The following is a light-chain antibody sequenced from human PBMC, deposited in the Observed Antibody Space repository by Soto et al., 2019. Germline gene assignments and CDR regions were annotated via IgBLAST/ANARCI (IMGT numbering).Light chain of an antibody. J-gene: IGLJ1*01. V-gene: IGLV2-14*01. CDR3: SSYTSISPYV. CDR2: DVS. CDR1: SSDVGGYNY. Sequence: QSVLTQPASVSGSPGQSITISCTGTSSDVGGYNYVSWYQQHPGKAPKLMIYDVSNRPSGVSNRFSGSKSGNTASLTISGLQAEYEADYYCSSYTSISPYVFGTGTIVTVL.